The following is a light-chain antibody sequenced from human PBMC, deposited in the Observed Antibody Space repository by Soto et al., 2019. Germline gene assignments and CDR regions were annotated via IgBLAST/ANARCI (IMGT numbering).Light chain of an antibody. V-gene: IGLV2-14*01. CDR2: DVS. CDR1: SSDVGGYNY. CDR3: SSYTSSSTPDWV. J-gene: IGLJ3*02. Sequence: QSALTQPAFVSGSPGQSITISCTGTSSDVGGYNYVSWYQQHPGKAPKLMIYDVSNRPSGVSNRFSGSKSGNTASLTISGLQAEDEADYYCSSYTSSSTPDWVFGGGTKLTVL.